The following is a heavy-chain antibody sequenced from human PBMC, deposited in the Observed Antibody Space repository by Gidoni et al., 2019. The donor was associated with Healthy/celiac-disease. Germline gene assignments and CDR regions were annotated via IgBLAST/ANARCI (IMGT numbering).Heavy chain of an antibody. Sequence: AASGFTFSSYDMHWVRQATGKGLEWVSAIGTAGDTYYPGSVKCRFTISRENAKNSLYLQMNSLRAGDTAVYYCARGQQGDYFDYWGQGTLVTVSS. CDR3: ARGQQGDYFDY. CDR2: IGTAGDT. J-gene: IGHJ4*02. V-gene: IGHV3-13*01. CDR1: GFTFSSYD.